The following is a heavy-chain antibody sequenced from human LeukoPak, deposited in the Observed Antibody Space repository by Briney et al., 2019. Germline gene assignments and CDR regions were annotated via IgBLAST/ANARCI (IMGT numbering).Heavy chain of an antibody. V-gene: IGHV4-38-2*02. Sequence: SETLSLTCAVSDYSITSDYYWGWIRQPPGKGLEWIGSIYHSGSTYYSPSLKSRVTISVDTSKNQFSLKLTSVTAADTAVYYCAREGSTSGTNWFDPWGQGTLVTVSS. CDR1: DYSITSDYY. CDR2: IYHSGST. CDR3: AREGSTSGTNWFDP. J-gene: IGHJ5*02. D-gene: IGHD3-10*01.